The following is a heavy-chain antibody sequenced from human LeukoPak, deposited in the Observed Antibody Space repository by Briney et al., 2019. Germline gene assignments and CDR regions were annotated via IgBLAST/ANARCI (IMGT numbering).Heavy chain of an antibody. V-gene: IGHV5-51*01. Sequence: GESLKISCKGSGYSFTSYWIGWVRQMPGKGLECMGIIYPGDSATRYSPSFQGQVTISADKSISTAYLQWSSLKASDTAMYYCARPEDSRSYYNPLGYWGQGTLGTVSS. J-gene: IGHJ4*02. CDR1: GYSFTSYW. D-gene: IGHD3-10*01. CDR2: IYPGDSAT. CDR3: ARPEDSRSYYNPLGY.